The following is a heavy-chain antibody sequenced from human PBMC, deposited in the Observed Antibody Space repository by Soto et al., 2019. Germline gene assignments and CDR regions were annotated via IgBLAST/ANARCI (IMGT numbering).Heavy chain of an antibody. CDR3: ARDYTSSSRRFDF. CDR1: GASIINNNW. V-gene: IGHV4-4*02. D-gene: IGHD6-13*01. CDR2: ISHIGIA. J-gene: IGHJ4*02. Sequence: SETLSLTCTVSGASIINNNWWSWVRQPPGKGLEWIGEISHIGIANYNPSLRSRVTVSIDKSKNQFSLKLDSVTAADTAVYYCARDYTSSSRRFDFWGQGTLVTVSS.